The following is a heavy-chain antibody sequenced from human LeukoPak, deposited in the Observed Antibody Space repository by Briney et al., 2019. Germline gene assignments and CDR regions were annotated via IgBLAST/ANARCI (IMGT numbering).Heavy chain of an antibody. CDR1: GGSISRGDYY. Sequence: PSQPLSLTCTVSGGSISRGDYYWRWIRQPPGKGLEWIGYIYYSGSTHYNPSLKSRVTISVDTSKNQFSLKLSSVTAADTAVYYCARGAGWGPPFDYWGQGTLVTVSS. D-gene: IGHD2-21*02. J-gene: IGHJ4*02. CDR3: ARGAGWGPPFDY. CDR2: IYYSGST. V-gene: IGHV4-30-4*01.